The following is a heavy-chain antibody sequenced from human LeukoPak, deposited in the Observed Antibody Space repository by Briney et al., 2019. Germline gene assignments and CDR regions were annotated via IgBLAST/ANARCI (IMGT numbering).Heavy chain of an antibody. V-gene: IGHV3-48*03. D-gene: IGHD6-19*01. CDR3: ASLSSGWYLDYFDY. CDR2: ISSSGSTI. Sequence: GGSLRLSCAASGFTFSSYEMNWVRQAPGKGLEWVSYISSSGSTIYYADSVKGRFTISRDNAKNSLYPQMNSLRAEDTAVYYCASLSSGWYLDYFDYWGQGTLVTVSS. J-gene: IGHJ4*02. CDR1: GFTFSSYE.